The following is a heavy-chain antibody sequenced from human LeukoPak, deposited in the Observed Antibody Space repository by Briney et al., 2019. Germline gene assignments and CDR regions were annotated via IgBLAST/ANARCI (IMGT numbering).Heavy chain of an antibody. J-gene: IGHJ5*02. CDR3: AGYSYGVRPS. CDR1: GGSVSSNSAA. D-gene: IGHD5-18*01. Sequence: SQTLSLTCVISGGSVSSNSAAWNWIRQSPSRGLEWLGRTYYRPKWYNDYAVSVKSRITINPDTSKNQFSLHLNSVTPEDTAVYYCAGYSYGVRPSWGQGTLVTVSS. V-gene: IGHV6-1*01. CDR2: TYYRPKWYN.